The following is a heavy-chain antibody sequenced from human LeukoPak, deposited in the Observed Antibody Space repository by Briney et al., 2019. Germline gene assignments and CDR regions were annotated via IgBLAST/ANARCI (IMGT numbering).Heavy chain of an antibody. CDR2: IYYSGST. Sequence: SETLSLTCTVSGGSISSGDYYWSWIRQPPGKGLEWIGYIYYSGSTYYNPSLKSRVTISVDTSKNQFSLKLSSVTAADTAVYYCARVGTMVRGVIGGWFDPWGQGTLATVSS. CDR3: ARVGTMVRGVIGGWFDP. CDR1: GGSISSGDYY. J-gene: IGHJ5*02. D-gene: IGHD3-10*01. V-gene: IGHV4-30-4*01.